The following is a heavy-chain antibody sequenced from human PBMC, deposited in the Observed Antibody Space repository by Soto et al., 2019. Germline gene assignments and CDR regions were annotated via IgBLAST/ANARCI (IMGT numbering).Heavy chain of an antibody. CDR3: ARRGRIDY. CDR2: INHSGRT. Sequence: QVQLQQWGAGLLKPSETLSLTCVVYGGSFSGYYWSWIRQPPGKGLEWIGEINHSGRTNCNPSLKSRVTISVDTSKNQFSLKLSSVTAADTAVYYCARRGRIDYWGQGTLVTVSS. J-gene: IGHJ4*02. V-gene: IGHV4-34*01. CDR1: GGSFSGYY. D-gene: IGHD3-10*01.